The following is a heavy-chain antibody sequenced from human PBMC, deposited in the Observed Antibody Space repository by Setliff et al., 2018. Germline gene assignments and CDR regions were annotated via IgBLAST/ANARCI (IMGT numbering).Heavy chain of an antibody. CDR2: IWDDGGNK. J-gene: IGHJ4*02. CDR1: GFTFSTYR. Sequence: SLRLSCAASGFTFSTYRMHWVRQPPGKGLEWVAVIWDDGGNKYHADSVKGRFTISRDNSKNTLYLQMNSLRPEDTAVYYCARTCSGSGCYAGLESWGQGTPVTVSS. CDR3: ARTCSGSGCYAGLES. V-gene: IGHV3-33*08. D-gene: IGHD2-15*01.